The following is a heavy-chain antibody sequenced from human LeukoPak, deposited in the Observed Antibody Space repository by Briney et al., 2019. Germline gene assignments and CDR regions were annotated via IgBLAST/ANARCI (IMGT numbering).Heavy chain of an antibody. J-gene: IGHJ4*02. Sequence: ASVKVSCKASGGTFSSYAISWVRQAPGQGLEWMGGIIPIFGTSNYAQKFQSRVTMTRHTSTSTVYMELSSLRSEDTAVYYCARGSTPSYYYDSSGHFDYWGQGTLVTVSS. CDR1: GGTFSSYA. CDR2: IIPIFGTS. V-gene: IGHV1-69*05. D-gene: IGHD3-22*01. CDR3: ARGSTPSYYYDSSGHFDY.